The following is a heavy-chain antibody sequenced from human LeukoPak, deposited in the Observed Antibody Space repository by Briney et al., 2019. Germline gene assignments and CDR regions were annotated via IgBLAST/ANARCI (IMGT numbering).Heavy chain of an antibody. Sequence: ASVKVSCKASGYTFTGYSMHWLRQAPGQGLEWMGWINPNSGGTSYAHNFQGRVTMTRDTSISTVYVELSRLRSDGTAVYFCARSGWFGGLSDYWGQGTLVTVSS. CDR3: ARSGWFGGLSDY. D-gene: IGHD3-10*01. J-gene: IGHJ4*02. CDR1: GYTFTGYS. V-gene: IGHV1-2*02. CDR2: INPNSGGT.